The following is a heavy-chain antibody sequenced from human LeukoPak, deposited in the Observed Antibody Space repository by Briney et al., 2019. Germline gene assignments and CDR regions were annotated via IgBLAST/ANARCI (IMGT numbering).Heavy chain of an antibody. CDR3: ARGGRLVRGVIIPNWFDP. Sequence: VASVKVSCKASGYTFTSYYMHWVRQAPGQGLEWMGIINPSGGSTSYAQKFQGRVTMTRDASTSTVYMELSSLRSEDTAVYYCARGGRLVRGVIIPNWFDPWGQGTLVTVSS. CDR1: GYTFTSYY. CDR2: INPSGGST. D-gene: IGHD3-10*01. V-gene: IGHV1-46*01. J-gene: IGHJ5*02.